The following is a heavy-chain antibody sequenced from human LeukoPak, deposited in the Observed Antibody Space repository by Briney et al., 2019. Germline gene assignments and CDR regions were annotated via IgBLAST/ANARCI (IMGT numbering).Heavy chain of an antibody. CDR2: IKTDGSEK. V-gene: IGHV3-7*03. Sequence: PGGSLRLSCEASGFTFSSYWMSWVRQAPGKGLEWVANIKTDGSEKYYVDSVKGRFTISRDNAKNSLYLQMNSLRAEDTAVYYCASRTYYDTDPSKEYWGQGTLVTVSS. D-gene: IGHD3-22*01. CDR3: ASRTYYDTDPSKEY. CDR1: GFTFSSYW. J-gene: IGHJ4*02.